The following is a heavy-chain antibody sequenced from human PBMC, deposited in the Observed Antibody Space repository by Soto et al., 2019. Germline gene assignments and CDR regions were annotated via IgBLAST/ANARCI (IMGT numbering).Heavy chain of an antibody. Sequence: QLQLQESGPGLVKPSETLSLTCTVSGGSISSSSYYWGWIRQPPGKGLEWIGSIYYSGSTYYNPSLKSRVPISVDTSKNQFSLKLSSVTAADTAVYYCASSVAHYDFWSGPAIPLYYFDYWGQGTLVTVSS. CDR3: ASSVAHYDFWSGPAIPLYYFDY. CDR1: GGSISSSSYY. V-gene: IGHV4-39*01. CDR2: IYYSGST. J-gene: IGHJ4*02. D-gene: IGHD3-3*01.